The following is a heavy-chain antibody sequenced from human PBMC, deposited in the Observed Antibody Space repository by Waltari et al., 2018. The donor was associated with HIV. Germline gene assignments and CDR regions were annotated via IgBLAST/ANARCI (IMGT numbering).Heavy chain of an antibody. CDR1: GFDFKIIA. J-gene: IGHJ4*02. V-gene: IGHV3-23*01. Sequence: EVQLSDSGGGLVQPGGSLKPPCVASGFDFKIIAMNWVRQAPGKGLEWVSGIGGSGTKTFYADSVKGRFTISRDSSKNTLYLQMNSLRAEDTAVYYCAKTKGYDYGFYFDSWGQGTLVSVSS. CDR2: IGGSGTKT. D-gene: IGHD5-18*01. CDR3: AKTKGYDYGFYFDS.